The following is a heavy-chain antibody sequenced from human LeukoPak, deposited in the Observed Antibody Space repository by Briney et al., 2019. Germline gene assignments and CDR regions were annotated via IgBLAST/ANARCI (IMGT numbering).Heavy chain of an antibody. CDR2: ISYDGSNK. CDR1: GFTFSSYA. CDR3: ARVRGLPAGLDP. D-gene: IGHD1-26*01. Sequence: PGRSLRLSCAASGFTFSSYAMHWVRQAPGKGLEWVAVISYDGSNKYYADSVKGRFTISRDNSKNTLYLQMNSLRAEDTAVYYCARVRGLPAGLDPWGQGTLVTVSS. J-gene: IGHJ5*02. V-gene: IGHV3-30-3*01.